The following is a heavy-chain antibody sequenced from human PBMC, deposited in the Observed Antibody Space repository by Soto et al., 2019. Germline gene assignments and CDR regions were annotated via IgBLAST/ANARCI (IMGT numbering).Heavy chain of an antibody. D-gene: IGHD2-8*02. J-gene: IGHJ4*01. CDR3: ARLPKGSVVNG. CDR2: ISSSSENI. Sequence: PAGSLRLSCVVSGFSFRDHSMNGVRQPPGKGLQWISYISSSSENIYYADSVKGPFTVSSDNAKNTLFLQMNSLRDDDSASYYCARLPKGSVVNGWGQGSLVTVSS. CDR1: GFSFRDHS. V-gene: IGHV3-48*02.